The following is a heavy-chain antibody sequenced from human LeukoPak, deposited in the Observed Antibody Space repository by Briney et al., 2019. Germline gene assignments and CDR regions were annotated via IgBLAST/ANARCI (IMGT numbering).Heavy chain of an antibody. J-gene: IGHJ4*02. CDR3: AKVGFSEMEWLLYSDH. D-gene: IGHD3-3*01. Sequence: GGSLRLSCAASGFTFSSHWMHWVRQAPGKGLVWVSRIESDGSSTSYADSVKGRFAISRDNSKNTLYLQMNSLRAEDTAVYYCAKVGFSEMEWLLYSDHWGQGTLVTVSS. CDR1: GFTFSSHW. V-gene: IGHV3-74*01. CDR2: IESDGSST.